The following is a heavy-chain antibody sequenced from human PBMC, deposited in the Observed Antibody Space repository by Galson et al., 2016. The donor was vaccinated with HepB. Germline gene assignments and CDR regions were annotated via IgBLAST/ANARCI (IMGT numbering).Heavy chain of an antibody. CDR2: IYPGDSDT. CDR1: GYSFTSNW. J-gene: IGHJ3*02. Sequence: QSGAEVKKPGESLKISCKGSGYSFTSNWIGWVRQMPGKGLEWMGIIYPGDSDTRYSPSFQGQVTMSADKSISTAYLQWSSLKASDTAMYYCARQDGSGSSIWHDAFDIWGQGTMVTVSS. V-gene: IGHV5-51*01. D-gene: IGHD3-10*01. CDR3: ARQDGSGSSIWHDAFDI.